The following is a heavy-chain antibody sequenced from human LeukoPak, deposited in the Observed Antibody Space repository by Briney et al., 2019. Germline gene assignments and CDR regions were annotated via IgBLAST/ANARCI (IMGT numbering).Heavy chain of an antibody. D-gene: IGHD2/OR15-2a*01. CDR3: VRDQNSVPDY. Sequence: PGGSLRLSCAASGFTLSNNWMHWVRQGPGEGPVWISFINTDGTSTAYADSVKGRFTVSRDNAKNTMYLQMNSLRAEDTALCYCVRDQNSVPDYWGQGTLVTVSS. J-gene: IGHJ4*02. V-gene: IGHV3-74*01. CDR2: INTDGTST. CDR1: GFTLSNNW.